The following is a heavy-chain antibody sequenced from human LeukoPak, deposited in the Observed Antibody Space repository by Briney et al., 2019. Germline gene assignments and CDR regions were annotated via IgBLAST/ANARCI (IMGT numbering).Heavy chain of an antibody. CDR2: IYTSGIT. V-gene: IGHV4-4*07. Sequence: PSESLSLTCTVSGDSITTYYSSWIRQPAGKGLEWIGLIYTSGITNYNHSLKRRVTMSGDTSKNQFSLNLSSVTAADTAVYYCARWRSGGYFDYWGQGTLVTVSS. CDR3: ARWRSGGYFDY. J-gene: IGHJ4*02. CDR1: GDSITTYY. D-gene: IGHD1-26*01.